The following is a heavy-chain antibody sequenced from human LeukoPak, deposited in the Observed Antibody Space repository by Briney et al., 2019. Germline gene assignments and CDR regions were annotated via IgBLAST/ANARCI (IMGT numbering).Heavy chain of an antibody. D-gene: IGHD1-26*01. CDR1: GFMLSSYW. Sequence: PGGSLRLSCAASGFMLSSYWMSWVRQAPGKGLEWVANIKQDGSEKYYVDSVKGRFTISRDNAKNSLYLQMNSLRAEDTAVYYCARAEYSGSYPLWYWGQGTLVTVSS. CDR3: ARAEYSGSYPLWY. J-gene: IGHJ4*02. V-gene: IGHV3-7*03. CDR2: IKQDGSEK.